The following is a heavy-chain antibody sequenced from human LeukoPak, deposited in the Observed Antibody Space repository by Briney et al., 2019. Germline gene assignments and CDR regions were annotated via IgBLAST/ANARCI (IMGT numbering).Heavy chain of an antibody. CDR1: GFTFSTYA. J-gene: IGHJ4*02. CDR3: AREQSGTRGWYTVDY. D-gene: IGHD6-19*01. CDR2: IRPDGDRT. Sequence: GGSLRLSCAASGFTFSTYAITWVRQGPGKGLEWVSAIRPDGDRTYYANSVRGRFTISRDNSKDTVYLQINGLRVEDAAVYYCAREQSGTRGWYTVDYWGQGTLVTVSS. V-gene: IGHV3-23*01.